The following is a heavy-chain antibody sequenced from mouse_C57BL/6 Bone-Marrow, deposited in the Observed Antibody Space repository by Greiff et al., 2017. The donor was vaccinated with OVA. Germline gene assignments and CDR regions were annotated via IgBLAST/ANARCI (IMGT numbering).Heavy chain of an antibody. CDR2: INPNNGGT. D-gene: IGHD2-3*01. J-gene: IGHJ2*01. Sequence: DVQLQESGPELVKPGASVKMSCKASGYTFTDYNMHWVKQSHGKSLEWIGYINPNNGGTSYNQKFKGKATLTVNKSSSTAYMELRSLTSEDSAVYYCAKGWLLLDYWGQGTTLTVSS. V-gene: IGHV1-22*01. CDR3: AKGWLLLDY. CDR1: GYTFTDYN.